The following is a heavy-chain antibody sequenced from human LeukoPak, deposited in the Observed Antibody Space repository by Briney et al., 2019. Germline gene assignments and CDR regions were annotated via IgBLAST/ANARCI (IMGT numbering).Heavy chain of an antibody. CDR3: ARDLGTGSAYTNRFDL. D-gene: IGHD3-22*01. CDR2: IGITGTT. V-gene: IGHV3-13*01. Sequence: PGGSLRLSCTASGFTFSSYEMHWVRQVTGKGLEWVSAIGITGTTYYLASVTGRFTISRENAENSLYLQMNSLRAGDTAVYYCARDLGTGSAYTNRFDLWGQGTLVTVSS. CDR1: GFTFSSYE. J-gene: IGHJ5*02.